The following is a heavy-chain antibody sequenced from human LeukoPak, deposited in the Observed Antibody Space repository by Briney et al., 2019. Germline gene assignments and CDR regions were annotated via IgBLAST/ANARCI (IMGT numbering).Heavy chain of an antibody. CDR3: AKHYDFWSGYGSNWFDP. Sequence: HPGGSLRLSCAASGFTFSSYWMSWVRQAPGKGLEWVANIKEDGSEKYYVDSVKGRFTISRDNAKNSLYLRMNSLRAEDTAVYYCAKHYDFWSGYGSNWFDPWGQGILVTVSS. V-gene: IGHV3-7*01. J-gene: IGHJ5*02. CDR2: IKEDGSEK. D-gene: IGHD3-3*01. CDR1: GFTFSSYW.